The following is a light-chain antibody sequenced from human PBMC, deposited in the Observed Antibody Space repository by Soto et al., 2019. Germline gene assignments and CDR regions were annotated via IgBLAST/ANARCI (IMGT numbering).Light chain of an antibody. CDR1: QSVSSN. V-gene: IGKV3-15*01. CDR3: QQYNNSPPT. Sequence: EIVMTQSPATLSVSPGERATLSCRASQSVSSNLVWYQQKRGQAPRLLIYGASTRATGIPAMFSGSGSGTEFTLTISSLQSEDFAVYYCQQYNNSPPTFGQGTKLEIK. CDR2: GAS. J-gene: IGKJ2*01.